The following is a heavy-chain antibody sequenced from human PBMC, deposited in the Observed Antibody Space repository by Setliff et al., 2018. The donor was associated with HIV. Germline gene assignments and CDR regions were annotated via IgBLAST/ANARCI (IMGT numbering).Heavy chain of an antibody. J-gene: IGHJ6*03. Sequence: SETLSLTCTVSGGSISSYSWSWIRQPPGKGLEWIGYIYTSVSTNYNPSLKSRVTISVDTSENQFSLKLTSVTAADTAMYFCARDATSEGYMDVWGKGTTVTVSS. CDR3: ARDATSEGYMDV. V-gene: IGHV4-4*08. CDR2: IYTSVST. CDR1: GGSISSYS.